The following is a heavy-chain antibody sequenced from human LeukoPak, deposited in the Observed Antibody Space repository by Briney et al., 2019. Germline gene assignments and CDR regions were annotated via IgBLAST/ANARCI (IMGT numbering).Heavy chain of an antibody. CDR2: IKEDGSDK. D-gene: IGHD3-10*02. Sequence: GGSLRLSCVASVSSGLTRWMNWVRQAPGKGLEWVAIIKEDGSDKYYVDSVKGRFTISRDNAKNSVYLQMNSLRVEDTAVYYCASAAGWVFGYWGQGTLVTVSS. V-gene: IGHV3-7*01. CDR3: ASAAGWVFGY. CDR1: VSSGLTRW. J-gene: IGHJ4*02.